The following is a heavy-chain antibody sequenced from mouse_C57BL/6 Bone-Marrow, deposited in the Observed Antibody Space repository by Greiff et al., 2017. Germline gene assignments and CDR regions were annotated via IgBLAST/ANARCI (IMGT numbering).Heavy chain of an antibody. CDR3: ASGPYGSSWMDY. Sequence: EVKLLESGPGLVKPSQSLSLTCSVTGYSITSGYYWNWIRQFPGNKLEWMGYISYDGSNNYNPSLKNRISITRDTSKNQFFLKLNAVTTEDTATYYCASGPYGSSWMDYWGQGTSVTVSS. J-gene: IGHJ4*01. CDR1: GYSITSGYY. CDR2: ISYDGSN. V-gene: IGHV3-6*01. D-gene: IGHD1-1*01.